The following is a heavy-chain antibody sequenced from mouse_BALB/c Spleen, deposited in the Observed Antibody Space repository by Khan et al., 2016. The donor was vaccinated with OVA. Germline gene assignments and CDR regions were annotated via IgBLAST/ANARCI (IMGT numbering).Heavy chain of an antibody. J-gene: IGHJ4*01. CDR2: IWGGGGS. CDR3: ARAYYRYDVYYAMDY. D-gene: IGHD2-14*01. CDR1: GFSLSRYN. Sequence: QVQLKESGPGLVAPSQSLSITCSVSGFSLSRYNIHWVRQPPGKGLEWLGMIWGGGGSDYNSTIKSRLSIWKDNSKSQVLLKMNSLQTDDTAMYYCARAYYRYDVYYAMDYWGQGTSVTVSS. V-gene: IGHV2-6-4*01.